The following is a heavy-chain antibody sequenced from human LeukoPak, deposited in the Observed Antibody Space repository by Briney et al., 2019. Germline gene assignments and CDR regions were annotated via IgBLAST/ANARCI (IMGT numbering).Heavy chain of an antibody. Sequence: GGSLRLSCAASGFAFSSYAMSWVRQAPGKGLEWVSTISSSGGSTYYADSVKGRFTVSRDNSKNTVFLQMNSLRAEDTAIYYCAKDLGRDGYEIFDYWGQGTLVTVSS. D-gene: IGHD5-24*01. V-gene: IGHV3-23*01. J-gene: IGHJ4*02. CDR2: ISSSGGST. CDR1: GFAFSSYA. CDR3: AKDLGRDGYEIFDY.